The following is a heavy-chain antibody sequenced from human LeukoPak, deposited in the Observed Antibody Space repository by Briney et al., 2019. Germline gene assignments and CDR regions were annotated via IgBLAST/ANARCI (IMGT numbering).Heavy chain of an antibody. Sequence: ASVKVSCKVSGYTLTELSMHWVRQAPGKGLEWMGGFDPEDGETIYAQKFQGRVTMTEDTSTDTAYMELSSLRSEDTAVYYCATQRDNYDFWSGPQRNRWFDPWGQGTLVTVSS. J-gene: IGHJ5*02. D-gene: IGHD3-3*01. CDR1: GYTLTELS. V-gene: IGHV1-24*01. CDR2: FDPEDGET. CDR3: ATQRDNYDFWSGPQRNRWFDP.